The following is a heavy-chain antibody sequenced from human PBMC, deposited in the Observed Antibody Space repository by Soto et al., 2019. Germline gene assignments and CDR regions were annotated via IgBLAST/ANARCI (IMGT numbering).Heavy chain of an antibody. CDR2: IRQDGGET. J-gene: IGHJ4*02. Sequence: EVQLVASGGGLVQPAGSPRLACAASGFTFSYYWMSWVRQAPGKGLEGVANIRQDGGETNYVHSGRGRLTISRDNATNSFDLKMISLRAEDTAVYYCAREGFNFGEFDFWGQGALVTVSS. V-gene: IGHV3-7*05. CDR3: AREGFNFGEFDF. D-gene: IGHD2-21*01. CDR1: GFTFSYYW.